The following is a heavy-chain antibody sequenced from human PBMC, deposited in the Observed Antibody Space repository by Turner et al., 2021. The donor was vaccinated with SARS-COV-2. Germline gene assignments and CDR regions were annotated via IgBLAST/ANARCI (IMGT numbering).Heavy chain of an antibody. CDR2: ISGSSFTT. V-gene: IGHV3-23*01. CDR1: GFTFSKYA. CDR3: AKRDFADSNGYAPLFDY. J-gene: IGHJ4*02. Sequence: EVQLLESGGGLVQPGGSLRLSCAASGFTFSKYAMTWVRQTPGKGLEWVSGISGSSFTTYYADPAKGRFTISRDNAKNTLYLQMNSLRVEDTAVYYCAKRDFADSNGYAPLFDYWGQGTLVTVSS. D-gene: IGHD3-22*01.